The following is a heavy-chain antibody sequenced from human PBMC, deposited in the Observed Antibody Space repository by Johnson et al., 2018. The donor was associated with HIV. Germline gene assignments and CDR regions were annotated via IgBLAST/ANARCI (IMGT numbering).Heavy chain of an antibody. D-gene: IGHD1-20*01. J-gene: IGHJ3*02. CDR2: IKQDGSEK. CDR3: AKLTGGGGYDAFDI. CDR1: GFTFSSYW. V-gene: IGHV3-7*01. Sequence: VQLVESGGGLVQPGGSLRLYCAASGFTFSSYWMSWVRQAPGKGLEWVANIKQDGSEKYYVDSVKGRFTISRDNSKNTLYLQMNSLRAEDTAVYYCAKLTGGGGYDAFDIWGQGTMVTVSS.